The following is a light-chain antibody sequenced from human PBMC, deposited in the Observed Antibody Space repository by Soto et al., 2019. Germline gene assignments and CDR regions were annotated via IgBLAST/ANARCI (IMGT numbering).Light chain of an antibody. V-gene: IGKV3-15*01. CDR2: GAY. CDR3: QQYNNWPRT. J-gene: IGKJ2*01. Sequence: EIVMTQSPATLSVSPGERATLSCRASQSVSSNLAWYQQKPGQAPRLLIYGAYTRATGIPARFSGSGSGTDFTLTISSLQSEDFALYYCQQYNNWPRTFGQGTKLEIK. CDR1: QSVSSN.